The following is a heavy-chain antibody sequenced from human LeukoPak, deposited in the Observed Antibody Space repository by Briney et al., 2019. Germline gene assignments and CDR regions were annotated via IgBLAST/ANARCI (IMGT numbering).Heavy chain of an antibody. J-gene: IGHJ4*02. CDR3: ARGRPHGNDY. CDR2: IASDGSST. D-gene: IGHD4-23*01. CDR1: GFTFSSYW. V-gene: IGHV3-74*01. Sequence: GESLRLSCAASGFTFSSYWMNWVRQAPGKGLVWVSRIASDGSSTTYADSVKGRFSISRDNAKNTLYLQMNSLRVEDTAVYYCARGRPHGNDYWGQGTLVTVSS.